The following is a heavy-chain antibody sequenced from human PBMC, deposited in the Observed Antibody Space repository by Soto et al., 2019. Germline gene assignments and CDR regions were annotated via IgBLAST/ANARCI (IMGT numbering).Heavy chain of an antibody. CDR1: GGSISSGGYY. CDR3: ARFGSGEYYYYGMDV. D-gene: IGHD2-15*01. Sequence: QVQLQESGPGLVKPSQTLFLTCTVSGGSISSGGYYWSWIRQHPGKGLEWIGYIYCGGSTYYNPSLKSRVIISLDTSKSQFSLKLSSVTAADTAVYYCARFGSGEYYYYGMDVWGQGTTVTVSS. J-gene: IGHJ6*02. CDR2: IYCGGST. V-gene: IGHV4-31*03.